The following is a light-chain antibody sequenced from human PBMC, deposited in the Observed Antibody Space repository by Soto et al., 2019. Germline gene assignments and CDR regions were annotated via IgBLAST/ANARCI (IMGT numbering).Light chain of an antibody. CDR1: QSVGSF. CDR3: QQRSNWPLT. Sequence: EIVLTQSPATLSLSPGERATLSCRASQSVGSFLAWYQQKPGQAPRLLIYDASTRATGIPARFSGSGSGTDFTLTFSSLEPEDFAVYYCQQRSNWPLTFGGGTKVEIK. V-gene: IGKV3-11*01. J-gene: IGKJ4*01. CDR2: DAS.